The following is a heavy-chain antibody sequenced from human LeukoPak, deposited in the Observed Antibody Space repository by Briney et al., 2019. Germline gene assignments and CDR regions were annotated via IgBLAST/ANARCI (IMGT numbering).Heavy chain of an antibody. CDR2: INPNSGDT. D-gene: IGHD6-19*01. CDR3: ARDDDHSSGWHPQDY. J-gene: IGHJ4*02. V-gene: IGHV1-2*02. CDR1: GYTFTGYY. Sequence: GASVKVSCKASGYTFTGYYMHWVRQAPGQGLEWMGWINPNSGDTNYAQKFQGRVTMIRDTSISTAYMELSRLRSDDTAVYYCARDDDHSSGWHPQDYWGQGTLVTVSS.